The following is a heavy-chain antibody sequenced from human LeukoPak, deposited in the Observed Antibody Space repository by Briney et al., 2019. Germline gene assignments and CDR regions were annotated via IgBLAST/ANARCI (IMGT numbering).Heavy chain of an antibody. Sequence: ASVKVSCKASGYTFTSYYMHWVRQAPGQGLEWMGIINPSGGSTSYAQKFQGRVTMTRDTSTSTVYMELSSLRSEDTAVYYCARDPVDSGSYAGDFAFDIWGQGTMVTVSS. D-gene: IGHD1-26*01. CDR3: ARDPVDSGSYAGDFAFDI. V-gene: IGHV1-46*01. CDR1: GYTFTSYY. CDR2: INPSGGST. J-gene: IGHJ3*02.